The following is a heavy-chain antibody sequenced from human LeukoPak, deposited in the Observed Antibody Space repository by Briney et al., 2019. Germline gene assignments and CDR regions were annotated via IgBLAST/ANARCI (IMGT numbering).Heavy chain of an antibody. CDR1: GFTVSSNY. CDR2: IKEDGSEK. J-gene: IGHJ4*02. V-gene: IGHV3-7*03. Sequence: QPGGSLRLSCAASGFTVSSNYMSWVRQAPGKGLEWVANIKEDGSEKHYVDYVKGRFTISRDNAENSLYLQVNNLGVEDTAVYYCASGVLQGVGHWGQGTQVTVSS. CDR3: ASGVLQGVGH. D-gene: IGHD1-26*01.